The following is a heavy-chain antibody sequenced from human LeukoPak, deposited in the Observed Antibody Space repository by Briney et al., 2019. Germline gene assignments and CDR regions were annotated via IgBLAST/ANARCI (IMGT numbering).Heavy chain of an antibody. CDR1: GFTFSSYG. Sequence: PGGSLRLSCAASGFTFSSYGMHWVRQAPGKGLEWVAVIWYDGSDKYYADSVKGRFTISRDNSKNTLSLQMNSLRPEDTAVYYCARDRWLRHHTPDYWGQGTLVTVSS. CDR2: IWYDGSDK. J-gene: IGHJ4*02. D-gene: IGHD5-12*01. V-gene: IGHV3-33*01. CDR3: ARDRWLRHHTPDY.